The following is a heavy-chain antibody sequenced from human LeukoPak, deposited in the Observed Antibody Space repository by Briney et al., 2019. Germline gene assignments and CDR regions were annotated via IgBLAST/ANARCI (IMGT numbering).Heavy chain of an antibody. V-gene: IGHV4-34*01. CDR1: GGSISGYY. CDR2: INHSGST. J-gene: IGHJ6*03. Sequence: SETLSLTCAVYGGSISGYYWSWIRQPQGKGLEWIGEINHSGSTNYNPSLKSRVTISVDTSKNQFSLKLSSVTAEDTAVYYCARGGSGFPESVVVPAVEPAAGPYYYMDVWGKGTTVTVSS. CDR3: ARGGSGFPESVVVPAVEPAAGPYYYMDV. D-gene: IGHD2-2*01.